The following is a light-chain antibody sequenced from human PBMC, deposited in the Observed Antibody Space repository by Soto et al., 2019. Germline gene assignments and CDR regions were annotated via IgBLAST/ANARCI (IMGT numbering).Light chain of an antibody. Sequence: QSALTQPASVSGSPGQSITISCTGTSSDVGAYNYVSWYQQHPGKAPKIMIYYVTNRPSGVSNRFSGSKSGYTASLTLSGPQAEDEADYYCSSYTTGNTYVFGTGT. CDR2: YVT. CDR3: SSYTTGNTYV. V-gene: IGLV2-14*03. J-gene: IGLJ1*01. CDR1: SSDVGAYNY.